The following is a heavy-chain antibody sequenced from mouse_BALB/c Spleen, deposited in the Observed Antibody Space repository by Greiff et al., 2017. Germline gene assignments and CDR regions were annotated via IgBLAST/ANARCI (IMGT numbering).Heavy chain of an antibody. CDR1: GFNIKDTY. V-gene: IGHV14-3*02. CDR2: IDPANGNT. Sequence: VQLKESGAELVKPGASVKLSCTASGFNIKDTYMHWVKQRPEQGLEWIGRIDPANGNTKYDPKFQGKATITADTSSNTAYLQLSSLTSEDTAVYYCAREGYGNYEIDYWGQGTTRTVSS. D-gene: IGHD2-10*02. CDR3: AREGYGNYEIDY. J-gene: IGHJ2*01.